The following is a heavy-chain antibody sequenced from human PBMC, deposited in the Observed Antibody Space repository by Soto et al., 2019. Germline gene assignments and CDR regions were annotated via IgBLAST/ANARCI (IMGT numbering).Heavy chain of an antibody. CDR3: ARWGYYYDSSGYYAFDY. D-gene: IGHD3-22*01. V-gene: IGHV4-31*03. CDR2: IYYRGST. J-gene: IGHJ4*02. Sequence: QVQLQESGPGLVKPSQTLSLTCTVSGGSISSGGYYWSWIRQHPGKGLEWIGYIYYRGSTYYNPCLEGRVTISEYMSKNQFSRKLSSVTAADTAVYYCARWGYYYDSSGYYAFDYWGQGTLVTVSS. CDR1: GGSISSGGYY.